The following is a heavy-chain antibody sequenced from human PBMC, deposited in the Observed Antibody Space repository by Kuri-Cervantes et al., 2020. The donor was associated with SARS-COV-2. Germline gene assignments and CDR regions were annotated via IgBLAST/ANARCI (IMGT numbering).Heavy chain of an antibody. J-gene: IGHJ5*02. CDR1: GYTLTELS. V-gene: IGHV1-24*01. CDR2: FDPEDGET. CDR3: ARGIQLWLSTSSRFDP. D-gene: IGHD5-18*01. Sequence: ASVKVSCKVSGYTLTELSMHWVRQAPGKGLEWMGGFDPEDGETIYAQKFQGRVTITADESTSTAYMELSSLRSEDTAVYYCARGIQLWLSTSSRFDPWGQGTLVTVSS.